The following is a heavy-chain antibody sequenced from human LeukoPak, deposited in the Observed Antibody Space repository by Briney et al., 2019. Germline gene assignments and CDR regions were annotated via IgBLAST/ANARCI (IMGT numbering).Heavy chain of an antibody. J-gene: IGHJ4*02. Sequence: GGSLRLSCAASGFTFSSYAMSWVRQAPGKGLEWVSAISGSGGSTYYADSVKGRFTISRDNSKNTLYLQMNSLRAEDAAVYYCAKAPIVVVVAALLYFDYWGQGTLVTVSS. V-gene: IGHV3-23*01. D-gene: IGHD2-15*01. CDR3: AKAPIVVVVAALLYFDY. CDR2: ISGSGGST. CDR1: GFTFSSYA.